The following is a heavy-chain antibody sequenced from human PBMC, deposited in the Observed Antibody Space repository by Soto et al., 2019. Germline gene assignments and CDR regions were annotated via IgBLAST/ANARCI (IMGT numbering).Heavy chain of an antibody. V-gene: IGHV3-23*01. D-gene: IGHD2-21*02. CDR2: ISGSGGST. CDR3: AKGRYCPGVHAFVI. Sequence: EVQLLESGGGLVQPGGSLRLSCAASGFTFSTYAMSWVRQAPGKGLEWVSGISGSGGSTYYADSVKGRFTISRDNSKTALYLQMNSLRAEDTALYYCAKGRYCPGVHAFVIWGRGTMVTVSS. J-gene: IGHJ3*02. CDR1: GFTFSTYA.